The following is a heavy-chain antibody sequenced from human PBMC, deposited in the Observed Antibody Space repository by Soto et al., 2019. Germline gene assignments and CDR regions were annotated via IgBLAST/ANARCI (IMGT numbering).Heavy chain of an antibody. D-gene: IGHD5-12*01. CDR2: IIPILGIA. CDR3: ASLRLRLRYSGYDFFDY. CDR1: GGTFSSYT. V-gene: IGHV1-69*02. J-gene: IGHJ4*02. Sequence: ASVKVSCKASGGTFSSYTISWVRQAPGQGLEWMGRIIPILGIANYAQKFQGRVTITADKSTSTAYMELSSLRSEDTAVYYCASLRLRLRYSGYDFFDYWGQGTLVTVSS.